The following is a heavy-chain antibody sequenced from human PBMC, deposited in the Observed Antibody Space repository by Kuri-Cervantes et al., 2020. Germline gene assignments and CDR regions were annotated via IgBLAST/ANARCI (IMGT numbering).Heavy chain of an antibody. D-gene: IGHD6-19*01. J-gene: IGHJ1*01. V-gene: IGHV4-61*08. Sequence: SETLSLTCTVSGGSVSNGGYYWSWIRQPPGKGLDWIGYIYYSGSTNYNPSLKSRLTISVDTSKNQFSLKLSSVTAADTAVYYCARVSRIAVFQHWGQGTLVTVSS. CDR2: IYYSGST. CDR3: ARVSRIAVFQH. CDR1: GGSVSNGGYY.